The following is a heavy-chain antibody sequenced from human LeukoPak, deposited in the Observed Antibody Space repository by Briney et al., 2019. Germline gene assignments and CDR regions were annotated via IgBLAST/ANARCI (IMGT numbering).Heavy chain of an antibody. CDR1: GFTFSSYA. J-gene: IGHJ3*02. CDR3: ARRSSDYDILTGYRSDAFDI. Sequence: GGSLRLSCAASGFTFSSYAMHWVRQAPGKGLEWVAVISYDGSNKYYADSVKGRFTISRDNSKNTLYLQMNSLRAEDTAVYYCARRSSDYDILTGYRSDAFDIWGKGTMVTV. D-gene: IGHD3-9*01. V-gene: IGHV3-30-3*01. CDR2: ISYDGSNK.